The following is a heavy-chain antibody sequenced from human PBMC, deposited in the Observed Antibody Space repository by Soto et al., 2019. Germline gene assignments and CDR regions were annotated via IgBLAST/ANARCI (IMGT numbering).Heavy chain of an antibody. V-gene: IGHV1-69*02. CDR3: LWASGRQAGD. D-gene: IGHD3-10*01. CDR2: IIPIFGVT. CDR1: GGTFSSYT. J-gene: IGHJ4*02. Sequence: QVQLEQSGAEVKKPGSSVKVSCKASGGTFSSYTINWVRQAPGQGLEWMGRIIPIFGVTNYAQKFRGGVTNTADKATSNAYLETSSPKNNDTAVNYFLWASGRQAGDWGQGTLVSVSS.